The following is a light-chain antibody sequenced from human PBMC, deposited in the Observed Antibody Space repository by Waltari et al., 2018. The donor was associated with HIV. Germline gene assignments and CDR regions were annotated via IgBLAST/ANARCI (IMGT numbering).Light chain of an antibody. CDR3: QQYDNLPLYT. CDR1: HDISNY. Sequence: DIQRTQSPSSLSASVGDRVPITCQASHDISNYLNWYQQKPGKAPKLLIYDASNLETGVPSRFSGSGSGTDFAFTISSLQPEDIATYYCQQYDNLPLYTFGQGTKLEIK. V-gene: IGKV1-33*01. J-gene: IGKJ2*01. CDR2: DAS.